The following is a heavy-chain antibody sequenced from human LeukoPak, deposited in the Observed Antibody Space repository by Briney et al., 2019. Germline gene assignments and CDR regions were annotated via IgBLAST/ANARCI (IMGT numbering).Heavy chain of an antibody. Sequence: NTSETLSLTCSVSGASMKDYYWNWIRLSTGKGLEWIGRFYDTGSVIYNPSLKSRATLSVDTSKNHVYLKLTSVTAADTAVYYCVTGDTATTSRYAFEFWGPGTKVIVSS. CDR3: VTGDTATTSRYAFEF. J-gene: IGHJ3*01. V-gene: IGHV4-4*07. D-gene: IGHD6-13*01. CDR1: GASMKDYY. CDR2: FYDTGSV.